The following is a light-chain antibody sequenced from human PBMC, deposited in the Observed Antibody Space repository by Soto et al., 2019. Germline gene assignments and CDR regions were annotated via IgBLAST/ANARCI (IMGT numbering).Light chain of an antibody. CDR2: DVT. CDR3: SSYISSGLYV. J-gene: IGLJ1*01. CDR1: SSDVGGYNY. Sequence: QSVLTQPASVSGSPGQWITISCTGTSSDVGGYNYVSWYQQYPGKAPKLMIYDVTNRPSGVSNRFSGSKSGNTASLTISGLQAEDEADYYCSSYISSGLYVFGDGTKVTVL. V-gene: IGLV2-14*01.